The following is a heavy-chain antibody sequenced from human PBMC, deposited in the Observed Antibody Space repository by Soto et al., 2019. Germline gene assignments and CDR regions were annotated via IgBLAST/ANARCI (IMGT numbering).Heavy chain of an antibody. Sequence: PSETLSLTCTVSGGSISSGGYYWSWIRQHPGKGLEWIGYIYYSGSTYYNPSLKSRVTISVDTSKNQFSLKLSSVTAADTAVYYCARNARSGFHFDYWGQGTLVTVSS. CDR3: ARNARSGFHFDY. CDR1: GGSISSGGYY. D-gene: IGHD3-3*01. J-gene: IGHJ4*02. V-gene: IGHV4-31*03. CDR2: IYYSGST.